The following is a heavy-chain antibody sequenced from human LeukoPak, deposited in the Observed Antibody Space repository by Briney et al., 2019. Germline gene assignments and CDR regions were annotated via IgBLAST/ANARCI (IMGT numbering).Heavy chain of an antibody. Sequence: PSGTLSLTCTVSAGSISSYYWSWIRQPPGQGLEWIGYIYYSGSTNYNPSLKSRVTISVDTSKTQFSLKLSSVTAADTAVYYCARLAVFGDACDIWGQGTMVAVSS. CDR1: AGSISSYY. D-gene: IGHD2-21*01. CDR2: IYYSGST. J-gene: IGHJ3*02. CDR3: ARLAVFGDACDI. V-gene: IGHV4-59*01.